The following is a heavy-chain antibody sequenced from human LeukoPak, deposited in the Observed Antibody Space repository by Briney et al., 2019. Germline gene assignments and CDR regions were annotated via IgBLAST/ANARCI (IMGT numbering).Heavy chain of an antibody. J-gene: IGHJ6*02. D-gene: IGHD2-15*01. Sequence: GASVKVSCEASGYTFTGYYIHWVRQAPGQGLEWMGLINPNSGDTNYAQKFQGRVTMTRDTSISTAYMELSSMRSDDTAVYYCARGGSFHGMDVWGRGTTVTVSS. V-gene: IGHV1-2*02. CDR1: GYTFTGYY. CDR2: INPNSGDT. CDR3: ARGGSFHGMDV.